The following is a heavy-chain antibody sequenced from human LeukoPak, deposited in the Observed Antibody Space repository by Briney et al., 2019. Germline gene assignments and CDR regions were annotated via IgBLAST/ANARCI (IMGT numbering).Heavy chain of an antibody. V-gene: IGHV4-39*01. CDR2: INHSGST. D-gene: IGHD5-24*01. J-gene: IGHJ3*02. CDR3: ARHRRWLIHAFDI. CDR1: GGSISSGGYY. Sequence: SETLSLTCTVSGGSISSGGYYWSWIRQPPGKGLEWIGEINHSGSTNYNPSLKSRVTISVDTSKNQFSLKTAADTAVYYCARHRRWLIHAFDIWGQGTMVTVSS.